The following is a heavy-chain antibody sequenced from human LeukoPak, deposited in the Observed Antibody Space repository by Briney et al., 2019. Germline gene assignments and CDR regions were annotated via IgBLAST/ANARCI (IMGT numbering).Heavy chain of an antibody. Sequence: PSEPLSLTCAVYDGSFTGYFWNWIRQSPGKGLEWIGEINHRGSTNYNPSLKSRLTISVDTSKNQFSLRLTSVTAADTGVYFCARDPTTVMTVPWYFDTWGQGTLVTVSS. CDR1: DGSFTGYF. D-gene: IGHD4-11*01. J-gene: IGHJ4*02. CDR2: INHRGST. CDR3: ARDPTTVMTVPWYFDT. V-gene: IGHV4-34*01.